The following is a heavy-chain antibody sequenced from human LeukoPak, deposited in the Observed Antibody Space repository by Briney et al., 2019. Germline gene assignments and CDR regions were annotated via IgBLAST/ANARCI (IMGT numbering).Heavy chain of an antibody. CDR3: ARARAITGTTSFDY. D-gene: IGHD1-7*01. V-gene: IGHV3-11*06. J-gene: IGHJ4*02. Sequence: PGGSLRLSCAASGFTFTDYYMSWIRQAPGEGLEWVSYISGGGGYTNYAGSVTGRFTISRDNARNSMYLQMNSLRAEDTAVYYCARARAITGTTSFDYWGQGTLVTVSS. CDR2: ISGGGGYT. CDR1: GFTFTDYY.